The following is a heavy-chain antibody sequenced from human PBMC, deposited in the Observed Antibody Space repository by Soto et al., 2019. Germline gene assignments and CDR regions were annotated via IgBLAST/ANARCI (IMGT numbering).Heavy chain of an antibody. J-gene: IGHJ4*02. CDR1: GGTFSSYA. CDR2: IIPIFGTA. V-gene: IGHV1-69*06. D-gene: IGHD3-22*01. CDR3: ARATYYDSSGHKYYFDY. Sequence: QVQLVQSGAEVKKPGSSVKASCKASGGTFSSYAISWVRQAPGQGLEWMGGIIPIFGTANYAQKFQGRVTITADKSTSTAYMELSSLRSEDTAVYYCARATYYDSSGHKYYFDYWGQGTLVTVSS.